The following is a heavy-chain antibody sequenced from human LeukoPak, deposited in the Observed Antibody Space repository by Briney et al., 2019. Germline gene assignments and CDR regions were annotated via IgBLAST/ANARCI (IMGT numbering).Heavy chain of an antibody. CDR1: GFTLSTYD. J-gene: IGHJ4*02. Sequence: TGGSLRLSCAASGFTLSTYDMNWVRQAPGKGLEWVSYISSDWNTRYYADSVKGRFTLSRDNGKNSLYLQMDSLRVEDTAIYYCVRRFDCWGQGTLVTVSS. V-gene: IGHV3-48*03. CDR3: VRRFDC. CDR2: ISSDWNTR.